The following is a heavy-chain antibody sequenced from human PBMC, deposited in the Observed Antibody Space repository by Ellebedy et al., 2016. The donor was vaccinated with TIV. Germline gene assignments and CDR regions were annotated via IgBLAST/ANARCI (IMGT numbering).Heavy chain of an antibody. D-gene: IGHD4-23*01. J-gene: IGHJ4*02. CDR2: IWYDGSNK. CDR1: GFTFSSYG. CDR3: ARVDSVTTMGQYFDY. V-gene: IGHV3-33*08. Sequence: GESLKISXAASGFTFSSYGMHWVRQAPGKGLEWVAVIWYDGSNKYYADSVKGRFTISRDNSKNTLYLQMNSLRAEDTAVYYCARVDSVTTMGQYFDYWGQGTLVTVSS.